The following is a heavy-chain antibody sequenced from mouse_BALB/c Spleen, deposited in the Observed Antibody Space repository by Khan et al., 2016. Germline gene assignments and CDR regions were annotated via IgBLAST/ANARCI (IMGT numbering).Heavy chain of an antibody. CDR2: IRNKANGYTT. CDR1: GFTFTDYY. J-gene: IGHJ2*01. Sequence: EVELVESGGGLVQPGGSLRLSCATSGFTFTDYYMSWVRQPPGRALEWLGFIRNKANGYTTEYSASVKGRFTISRDNSHSILYLQMNTLRAEDSATYYWARDRGYDYWGQGTTLTVSS. D-gene: IGHD2-2*01. CDR3: ARDRGYDY. V-gene: IGHV7-3*02.